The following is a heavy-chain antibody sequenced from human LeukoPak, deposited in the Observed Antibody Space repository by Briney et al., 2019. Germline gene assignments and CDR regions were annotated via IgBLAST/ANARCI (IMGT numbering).Heavy chain of an antibody. CDR1: GGSFSGYY. CDR2: INHSGST. D-gene: IGHD3-16*02. CDR3: ARVAGDYDYVWGSYRFFDY. Sequence: SETLSLTCAVYGGSFSGYYWSWIRQPPGKGLEWIGEINHSGSTNYNPSLKSRVTISVDTSKNQFSLKLSSVTAADTAVYYCARVAGDYDYVWGSYRFFDYWAREPWSPSPQ. J-gene: IGHJ4*02. V-gene: IGHV4-34*01.